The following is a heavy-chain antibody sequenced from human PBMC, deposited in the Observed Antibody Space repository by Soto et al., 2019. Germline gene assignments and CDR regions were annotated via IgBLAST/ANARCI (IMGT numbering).Heavy chain of an antibody. D-gene: IGHD3-3*01. CDR3: AKGRFLGGKNIYDS. Sequence: DVQLLESGGDLVQPGGSLRLSCAASGFTFSSYAMSWVRQAPGKGLEWVSSMSGAGRSSYDADSVKGRFTISRDNSKNTLYQKIKTRRAEDTALYYGAKGRFLGGKNIYDSGAQEPLSPVS. V-gene: IGHV3-23*01. CDR2: MSGAGRSS. CDR1: GFTFSSYA. J-gene: IGHJ4*02.